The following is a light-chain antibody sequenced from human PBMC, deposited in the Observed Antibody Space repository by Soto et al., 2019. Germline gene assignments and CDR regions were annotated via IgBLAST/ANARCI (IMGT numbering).Light chain of an antibody. Sequence: DIHMTQSPSTLSASVEDRDTITCRASQSISSWLAWYQQKPGKAPKLLIYDASSLESGVPSRFSGSGSGTEFTLTISSLQPDDFATYYCQQYNSILGTFGQGTKVDIK. J-gene: IGKJ1*01. CDR2: DAS. V-gene: IGKV1-5*01. CDR1: QSISSW. CDR3: QQYNSILGT.